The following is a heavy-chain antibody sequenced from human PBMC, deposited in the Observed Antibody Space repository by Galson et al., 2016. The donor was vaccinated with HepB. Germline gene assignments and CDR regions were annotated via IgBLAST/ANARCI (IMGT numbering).Heavy chain of an antibody. CDR2: LFYSAIT. J-gene: IGHJ4*02. D-gene: IGHD3-10*01. CDR3: ASLTMGRGLAY. V-gene: IGHV4-39*01. Sequence: ETLSLTCTVSGDFIRTSNSYWGWIRQPPGKGLEWIGSLFYSAITYYNVSLKSRVTLSVDTSKNQFSLKLSSVTAADTAVYYCASLTMGRGLAYWGQGTLVTVSS. CDR1: GDFIRTSNSY.